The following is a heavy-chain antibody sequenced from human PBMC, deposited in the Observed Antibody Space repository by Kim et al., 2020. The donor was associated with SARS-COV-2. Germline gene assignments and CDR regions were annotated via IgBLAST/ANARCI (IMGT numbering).Heavy chain of an antibody. CDR1: GGSISSSSYY. Sequence: SETLSLTCTVSGGSISSSSYYWGWIRQPPGKGLEWIGSIYYSGSTYCNPSLKSRVTISVDTSKNQFSLKLSSVTAADTAVYYCARGYSSGWYVDPPDNWFDPWGQGTLVTVSS. J-gene: IGHJ5*02. CDR2: IYYSGST. V-gene: IGHV4-39*01. D-gene: IGHD6-19*01. CDR3: ARGYSSGWYVDPPDNWFDP.